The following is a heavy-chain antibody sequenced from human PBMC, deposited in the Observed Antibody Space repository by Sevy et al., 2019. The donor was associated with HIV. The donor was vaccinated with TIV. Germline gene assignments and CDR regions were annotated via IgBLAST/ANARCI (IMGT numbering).Heavy chain of an antibody. V-gene: IGHV2-5*01. J-gene: IGHJ4*02. D-gene: IGHD6-19*01. CDR1: GFSLSTSGVG. Sequence: SGPTLVKPTQTLTLTCTFSGFSLSTSGVGVGWIRQPPGKALEWLALIYWNDDKRYSPSLKSRLTITKDTSKNQVVLTMTNMDPVDTATYYCAHRQTSRIAVASYFDYWGQGTLVTVSS. CDR3: AHRQTSRIAVASYFDY. CDR2: IYWNDDK.